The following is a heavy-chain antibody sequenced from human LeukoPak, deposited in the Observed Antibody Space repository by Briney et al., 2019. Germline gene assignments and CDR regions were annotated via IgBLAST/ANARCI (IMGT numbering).Heavy chain of an antibody. CDR2: INPHIGGT. D-gene: IGHD3-9*01. J-gene: IGHJ4*02. V-gene: IGHV1-2*02. CDR1: GFTLTGYY. Sequence: ASVKVSCKPSGFTLTGYYLHWLRQAPGQGLEWMGWINPHIGGTNYAQNLQGRFTVSWDTSMSTVYMELSSLRSDDTAVYFCARAPYYDNGEDYFDYWGQGTLVTVSS. CDR3: ARAPYYDNGEDYFDY.